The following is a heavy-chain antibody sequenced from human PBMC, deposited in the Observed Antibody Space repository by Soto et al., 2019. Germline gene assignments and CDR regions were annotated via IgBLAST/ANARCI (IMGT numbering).Heavy chain of an antibody. J-gene: IGHJ5*02. CDR3: ARARQYCSSSSCYLDP. CDR1: GDSISSNNW. D-gene: IGHD2-2*01. Sequence: SETLSLTCGVSGDSISSNNWWNWVRQPPGKGLEWIGEIHHSGSTNYNPSLKSRVTISVDKSKNQFSLKLNSVTAADTAVYYCARARQYCSSSSCYLDPWGQGALVTVSS. CDR2: IHHSGST. V-gene: IGHV4-4*02.